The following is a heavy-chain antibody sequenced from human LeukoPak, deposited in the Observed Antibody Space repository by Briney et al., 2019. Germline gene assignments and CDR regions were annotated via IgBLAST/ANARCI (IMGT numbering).Heavy chain of an antibody. D-gene: IGHD6-19*01. CDR3: ARDGRDGSSGRYYFDY. CDR1: GSSISSSSSF. CDR2: VYYDGST. J-gene: IGHJ4*02. V-gene: IGHV4-39*02. Sequence: SETLSLTRTVSGSSISSSSSFWGWIRQPPGKGLEWIGSVYYDGSTDYNPSLKSRVTISVDASRNQFSLNLSSVTAADTAVYYCARDGRDGSSGRYYFDYWGQGTLVTVSS.